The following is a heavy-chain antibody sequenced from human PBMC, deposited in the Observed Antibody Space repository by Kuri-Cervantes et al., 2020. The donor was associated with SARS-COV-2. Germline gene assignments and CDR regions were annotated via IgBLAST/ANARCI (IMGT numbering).Heavy chain of an antibody. J-gene: IGHJ4*02. V-gene: IGHV3-30*02. CDR3: ARMDSYYDFWSGYYSPYFDY. D-gene: IGHD3-3*01. CDR1: GFTFSSYG. CDR2: IRYDGSNK. Sequence: GESLKISCAASGFTFSSYGMHWARRAPGKGLEWVAFIRYDGSNKYYADSVKGRFTISRDNSKNTLYLQMNSLRAEDTAVYYCARMDSYYDFWSGYYSPYFDYWGQGTLVTVSS.